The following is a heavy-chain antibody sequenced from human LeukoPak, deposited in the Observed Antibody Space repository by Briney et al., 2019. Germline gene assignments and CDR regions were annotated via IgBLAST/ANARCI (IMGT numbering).Heavy chain of an antibody. J-gene: IGHJ3*02. D-gene: IGHD1-1*01. CDR3: ARDGPNNWSDAFDI. V-gene: IGHV1-46*03. CDR1: GYTFTSYY. Sequence: ASVTVSYQASGYTFTSYYMHWVRQAPGQGLEWMGIINPSGGSTSYAQKFQGKVTMTRDTSTSTFYMELSSLRSEDTAVYYCARDGPNNWSDAFDIWGKGTMVTVSS. CDR2: INPSGGST.